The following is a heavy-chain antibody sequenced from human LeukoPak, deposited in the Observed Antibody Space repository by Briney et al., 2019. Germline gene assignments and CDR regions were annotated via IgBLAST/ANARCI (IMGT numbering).Heavy chain of an antibody. CDR2: IKQDASEK. D-gene: IGHD3-22*01. Sequence: PGGSLRPSCAASGFTFRTYWMSWVRQAPGKGLEWVANIKQDASEKYYVDSVKGRFSISRDNAKNSLYLQMNSPRLEDTAVYYCARGKGSGYYGDFDYWGQGTLVTVSS. V-gene: IGHV3-7*01. CDR3: ARGKGSGYYGDFDY. J-gene: IGHJ4*02. CDR1: GFTFRTYW.